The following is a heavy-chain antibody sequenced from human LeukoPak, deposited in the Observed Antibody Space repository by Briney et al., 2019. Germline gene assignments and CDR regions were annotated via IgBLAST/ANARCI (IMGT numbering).Heavy chain of an antibody. CDR1: GFNFHNFA. CDR2: TSNDERNK. Sequence: ERSLRLSCEASGFNFHNFAMHWVRQAPGKGLEWVAVTSNDERNKYYTDSVKGRFTISRDNSKSTVYLQMNSLRPEDTAVYYCARPSPPGDGYNPCDYWGPGALVIVSS. CDR3: ARPSPPGDGYNPCDY. D-gene: IGHD5-24*01. V-gene: IGHV3-30*04. J-gene: IGHJ4*02.